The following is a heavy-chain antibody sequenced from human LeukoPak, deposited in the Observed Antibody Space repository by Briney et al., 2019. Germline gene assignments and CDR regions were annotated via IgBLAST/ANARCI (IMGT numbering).Heavy chain of an antibody. D-gene: IGHD3-10*01. Sequence: GASVKVSCKASGYTFTSYDINWVRQDTGQGLEWMGWMNPNSGNTGYAQKFQGRVTMTRNTSISTAYMELSSLRSEDTAVYYCARGTMVRGVIEYYFDYWGQGTLVTVSS. CDR2: MNPNSGNT. V-gene: IGHV1-8*01. CDR1: GYTFTSYD. J-gene: IGHJ4*02. CDR3: ARGTMVRGVIEYYFDY.